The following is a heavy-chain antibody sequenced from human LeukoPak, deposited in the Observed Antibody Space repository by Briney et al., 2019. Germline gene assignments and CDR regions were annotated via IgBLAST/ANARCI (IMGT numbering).Heavy chain of an antibody. CDR3: ARAPSGWSDYWYFDL. Sequence: GGSLRLSCAASGFTFRDYYMSWIRQAPGKGLEWVSYISSSSSYTNYADSVKGRFTISRDNAKNSLYLQMNSLRAEDTAVYYCARAPSGWSDYWYFDLWGRGTLVTVSS. CDR1: GFTFRDYY. J-gene: IGHJ2*01. V-gene: IGHV3-11*05. CDR2: ISSSSSYT. D-gene: IGHD6-19*01.